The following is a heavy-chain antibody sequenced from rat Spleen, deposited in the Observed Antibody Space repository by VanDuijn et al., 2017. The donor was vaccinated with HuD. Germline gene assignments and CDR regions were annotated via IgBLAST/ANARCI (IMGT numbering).Heavy chain of an antibody. J-gene: IGHJ3*01. CDR2: ISRGGSI. D-gene: IGHD1-11*01. Sequence: QVQLKESGPGLVQPSQTLSLTCTVSGLSLDDCHVSWVRQPPGKGLEWIATISRGGSIYYNSVLKSRLSINKATSKSQVFLKVNSLQTEDTAIYFCSGRNYGGFSGWFTDWGQGTLVTVSS. CDR1: GLSLDDCH. V-gene: IGHV2S12*01. CDR3: SGRNYGGFSGWFTD.